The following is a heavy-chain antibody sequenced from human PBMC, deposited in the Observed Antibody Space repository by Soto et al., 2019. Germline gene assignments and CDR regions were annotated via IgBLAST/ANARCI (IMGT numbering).Heavy chain of an antibody. CDR3: ARRIAAAGTKYYYYYYGMDV. D-gene: IGHD6-13*01. J-gene: IGHJ6*02. V-gene: IGHV1-69*01. CDR2: IIPIFGTA. CDR1: GGTFSSYA. Sequence: QVQLVQSGAEVKKPGSSVKVSCKASGGTFSSYAISWVRQAPGQGLEWMGGIIPIFGTANYAQKFQGRVTITADESTSTAYMELSSLRSEDTAVYYCARRIAAAGTKYYYYYYGMDVWGQGTTVTVSS.